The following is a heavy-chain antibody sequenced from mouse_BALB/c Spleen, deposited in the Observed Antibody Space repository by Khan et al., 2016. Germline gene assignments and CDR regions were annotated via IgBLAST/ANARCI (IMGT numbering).Heavy chain of an antibody. D-gene: IGHD2-1*01. V-gene: IGHV14-3*02. CDR3: TRGSYGNYVAY. Sequence: VQLQQPGAELVKPGASVKLSCTASGFNIKDTYMHWVKQRPEQGLEWIGRIDPANGNIKYDPKFQGKATITADTSSNTAYLQLSSLTSEDTAVYYWTRGSYGNYVAYWGQGTLVTVSA. J-gene: IGHJ3*01. CDR1: GFNIKDTY. CDR2: IDPANGNI.